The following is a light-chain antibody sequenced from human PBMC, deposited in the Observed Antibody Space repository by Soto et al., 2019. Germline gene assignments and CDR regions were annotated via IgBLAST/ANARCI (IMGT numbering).Light chain of an antibody. J-gene: IGKJ1*01. CDR2: GAS. V-gene: IGKV3-20*01. CDR3: QQYGSSPSLT. Sequence: EIVLTQSPGTLSLSPGERATLSCRASQSVSSSYLAWYQQKPGQAPRLLIYGASSRATGIPDRFSGSGSGTDFPLTISRLEPEDFAVYYCQQYGSSPSLTFGQGTKVETK. CDR1: QSVSSSY.